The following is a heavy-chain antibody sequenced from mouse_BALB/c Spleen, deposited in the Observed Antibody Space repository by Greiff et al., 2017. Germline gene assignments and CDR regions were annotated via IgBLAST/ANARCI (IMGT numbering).Heavy chain of an antibody. CDR1: GYSITSDYA. D-gene: IGHD1-1*01. J-gene: IGHJ2*01. V-gene: IGHV3-2*02. Sequence: EVQLVESGPGLVKPSQSLSLTCTVTGYSITSDYAWNWIRQFPGNKLEWMGYISYSGSTSYNPSLKSRISITRDTSKNQFFLQLNSVTTEDTATYYCAGTIYYYGSSYLFDYWGQGTTLTVSS. CDR3: AGTIYYYGSSYLFDY. CDR2: ISYSGST.